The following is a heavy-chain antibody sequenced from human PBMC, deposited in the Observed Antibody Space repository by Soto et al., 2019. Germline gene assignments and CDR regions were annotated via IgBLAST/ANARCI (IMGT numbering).Heavy chain of an antibody. D-gene: IGHD3-3*01. CDR3: ARGHPFGR. CDR2: IYHSGST. V-gene: IGHV4-30-2*01. CDR1: GDSISSGGYS. J-gene: IGHJ1*01. Sequence: PSETLSLTCAVTGDSISSGGYSWSWIRQPPGKGLEWIGYIYHSGSTYYNPSLKSRVTISVDRSKNQFSLKLSSVTAADTAVYYCARGHPFGRWGQGTLVTVSS.